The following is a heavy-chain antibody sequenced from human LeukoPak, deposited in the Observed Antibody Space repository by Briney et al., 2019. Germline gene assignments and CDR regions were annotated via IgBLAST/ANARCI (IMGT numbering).Heavy chain of an antibody. J-gene: IGHJ4*02. CDR1: GGSISSYY. V-gene: IGHV4-59*12. CDR3: AREVSSSWRFFDY. Sequence: SETLSLTCTVSGGSISSYYWSWIRQPPGKGLEWIGYIYYSGSTNYNPSLKSRVTISVDTSKNQFSLKLSSVTAADTAVYYCAREVSSSWRFFDYWGQGTLVTVSS. D-gene: IGHD6-13*01. CDR2: IYYSGST.